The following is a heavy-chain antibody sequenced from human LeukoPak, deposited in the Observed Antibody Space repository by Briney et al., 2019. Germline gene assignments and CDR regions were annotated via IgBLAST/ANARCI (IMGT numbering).Heavy chain of an antibody. CDR3: AKDHFVYGSGSDGDY. J-gene: IGHJ4*02. CDR1: GFTFSSYG. Sequence: GGSLTLAWAASGFTFSSYGMHWIRHAPGKWLEWVAFIRYDGSNKYHADSVKSRYTISRHNSKNTLYPQMHSQRAEDTAVYYCAKDHFVYGSGSDGDYWGQGTLVTVSS. D-gene: IGHD3-10*01. CDR2: IRYDGSNK. V-gene: IGHV3-30*02.